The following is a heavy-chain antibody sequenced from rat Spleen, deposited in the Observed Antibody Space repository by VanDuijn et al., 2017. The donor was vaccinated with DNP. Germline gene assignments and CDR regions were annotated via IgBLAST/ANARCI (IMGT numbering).Heavy chain of an antibody. CDR3: ARGGGDGFAY. CDR1: GFIFNNYW. Sequence: EVQLVESGGGPVQPGRSLKLSCVASGFIFNNYWMTWIRQAPGKGLEWVASITNTGGSTYYRDSVKGRFTISRDNTKNTQYLQMDSLRSEDTATYYCARGGGDGFAYWGRGTLVTVSS. V-gene: IGHV5-31*01. D-gene: IGHD1-1*01. J-gene: IGHJ3*01. CDR2: ITNTGGST.